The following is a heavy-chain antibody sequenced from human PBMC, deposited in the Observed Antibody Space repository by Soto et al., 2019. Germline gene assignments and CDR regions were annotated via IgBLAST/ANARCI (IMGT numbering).Heavy chain of an antibody. CDR1: SGSATRGAYY. V-gene: IGHV4-61*08. J-gene: IGHJ5*02. CDR2: IYYVRNS. D-gene: IGHD1-26*01. CDR3: AREGWEQLPAP. Sequence: SETRSVTWTGSSGSATRGAYYWTWLRQPPGKGLEWIGHIYYVRNSNYNPSLKSRVTISVDMSRKQSSLKVTSVTAADTAVYYCAREGWEQLPAPSGQGPPVTV.